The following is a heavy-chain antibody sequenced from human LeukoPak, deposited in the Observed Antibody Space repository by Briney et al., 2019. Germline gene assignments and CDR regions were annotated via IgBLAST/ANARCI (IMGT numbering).Heavy chain of an antibody. CDR3: AKVPRGYSSAYYFDY. V-gene: IGHV3-23*01. Sequence: PGGSLRLSCAASGFTFSSYWMSWVRQAPGKGLEWVSAISGSGGSIYYADSVKGRFTISRDNSKNTLYLQMNSLRAEDTAVYYCAKVPRGYSSAYYFDYWGQGTLVTVSS. CDR1: GFTFSSYW. CDR2: ISGSGGSI. J-gene: IGHJ4*02. D-gene: IGHD6-19*01.